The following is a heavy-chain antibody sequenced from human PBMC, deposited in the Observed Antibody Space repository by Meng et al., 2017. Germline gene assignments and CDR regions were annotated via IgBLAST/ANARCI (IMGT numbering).Heavy chain of an antibody. CDR3: AHSPYDETSGVFYFDY. D-gene: IGHD3-22*01. J-gene: IGHJ4*02. V-gene: IGHV2-5*02. CDR2: IYWDDDK. Sequence: QITFKGVGPPLVKPPQTPTLTCRLPGLSLSTRGVGVAWIRQPPGKALEWLALIYWDDDKRYSPSLKTRVTITKDTSKNQVVLTMTNMDPVDTGTYYCAHSPYDETSGVFYFDYWGQGTLVTVSS. CDR1: GLSLSTRGVG.